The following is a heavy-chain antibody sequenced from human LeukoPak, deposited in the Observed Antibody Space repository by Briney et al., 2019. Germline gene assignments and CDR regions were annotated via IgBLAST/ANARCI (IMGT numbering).Heavy chain of an antibody. Sequence: GGSPRLSCAASGFTFSSYWMSWVRQAPGEGLEWVANIKQDGTEKYYMDSVKGRFSISRDNAKNSLYLQMNALRAEDTAVYYCARDVRPDYWGQGTLVTVS. CDR2: IKQDGTEK. J-gene: IGHJ4*02. V-gene: IGHV3-7*04. CDR1: GFTFSSYW. CDR3: ARDVRPDY.